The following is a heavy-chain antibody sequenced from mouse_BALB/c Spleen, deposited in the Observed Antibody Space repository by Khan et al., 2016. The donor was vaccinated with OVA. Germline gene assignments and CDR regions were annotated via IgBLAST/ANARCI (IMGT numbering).Heavy chain of an antibody. CDR2: INPYNGDT. CDR3: GKVRYGHYLLGTGYFDY. D-gene: IGHD2-10*02. J-gene: IGHJ2*01. CDR1: GYSFTGYF. Sequence: EVQLQESGPELVKPGASVKISCKASGYSFTGYFMNWVKQSHGKSLEWIGRINPYNGDTFYNQKFKGKATLTVDKSSSTAHMELLSLTSEDSAVYYCGKVRYGHYLLGTGYFDYWGQGTTLTVAS. V-gene: IGHV1-37*01.